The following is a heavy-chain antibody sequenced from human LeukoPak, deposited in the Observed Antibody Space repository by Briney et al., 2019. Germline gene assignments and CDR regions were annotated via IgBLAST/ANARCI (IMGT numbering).Heavy chain of an antibody. CDR2: SGSGSST. V-gene: IGHV3-23*01. D-gene: IGHD2-2*01. Sequence: GSLRLSCAASGFTFSNYDMSWVRRAPGKGLEWVSVSGSGSSTYYADSVKGRCTISRDNSRNTLYLQMNSLRAEDTAVYYCATPSNYFDYWGQGTLVTVSS. J-gene: IGHJ4*02. CDR1: GFTFSNYD. CDR3: ATPSNYFDY.